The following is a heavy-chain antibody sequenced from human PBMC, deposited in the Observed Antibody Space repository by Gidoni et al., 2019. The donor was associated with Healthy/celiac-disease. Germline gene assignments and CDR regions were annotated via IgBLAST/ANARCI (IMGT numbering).Heavy chain of an antibody. J-gene: IGHJ6*03. V-gene: IGHV3-21*01. Sequence: EVQLVESGGGLVKPGGSLRLSCAASGFTFSSYSMNWVRQAPGKGLEWVSSISSSSSYIYYADSVKGRFTISRDNAKNSLYLQMNSLRAEDTAVYYCARAPYCSSTSCYYYYYMDVWGKGTTVTVSS. CDR1: GFTFSSYS. CDR3: ARAPYCSSTSCYYYYYMDV. D-gene: IGHD2-2*01. CDR2: ISSSSSYI.